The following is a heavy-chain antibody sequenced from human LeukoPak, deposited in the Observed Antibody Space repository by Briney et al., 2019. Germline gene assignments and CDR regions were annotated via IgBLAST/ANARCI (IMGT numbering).Heavy chain of an antibody. CDR2: IRWNSGSI. J-gene: IGHJ6*02. CDR1: GFTFDDYA. V-gene: IGHV3-9*01. Sequence: GGSLRLSCAASGFTFDDYAMHWVRQAPGKGLEWVSGIRWNSGSIGYADSVKGRFTISRDNAKNSLYLQMNSLRAEDTALYYCAKDRLRSRSLIYGMDVWGQGTTVTVSS. D-gene: IGHD5-12*01. CDR3: AKDRLRSRSLIYGMDV.